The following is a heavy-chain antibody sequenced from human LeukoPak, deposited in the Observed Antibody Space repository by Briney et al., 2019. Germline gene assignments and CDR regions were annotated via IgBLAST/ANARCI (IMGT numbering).Heavy chain of an antibody. D-gene: IGHD6-13*01. CDR2: ITSSSSYI. CDR1: GFTFSSYS. Sequence: AGGSLRLSCAASGFTFSSYSMNWVRQAPGKGLEWVSSITSSSSYIYYADSVKGRFTISRDNAKNSLYLQMNSLRAEDTAVYYCARATPYSSSWYYYYYYMDVWGKGTTVTVSS. CDR3: ARATPYSSSWYYYYYYMDV. J-gene: IGHJ6*03. V-gene: IGHV3-21*01.